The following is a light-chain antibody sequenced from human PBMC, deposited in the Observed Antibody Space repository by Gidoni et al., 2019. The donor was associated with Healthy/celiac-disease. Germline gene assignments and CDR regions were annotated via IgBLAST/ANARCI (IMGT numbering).Light chain of an antibody. CDR1: QDISNY. CDR2: DAS. V-gene: IGKV1-33*01. Sequence: DIQMTQSPSSLSASVGDRVTITCQASQDISNYLNWYQQKPGKAPKLLIYDASNLETGVPSRFSGSGSGTDFTFTISSLQPEDIATYYCQQYDNLPFXFXPGTKVDIK. J-gene: IGKJ3*01. CDR3: QQYDNLPFX.